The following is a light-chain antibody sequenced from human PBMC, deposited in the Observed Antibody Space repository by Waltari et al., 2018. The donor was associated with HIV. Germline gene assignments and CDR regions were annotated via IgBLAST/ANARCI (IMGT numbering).Light chain of an antibody. CDR1: SSNIGSKY. CDR2: RNN. V-gene: IGLV1-47*01. J-gene: IGLJ2*01. CDR3: AAWDDSLL. Sequence: QSVLTQPPSASGTPGQRVPISCSGSSSNIGSKYVYWYQQLPGTAPKLLIYRNNQRPSVVPDRFSSSKSGTSASLVISGVRSEDEADYYCAAWDDSLLFGGGTKLTVL.